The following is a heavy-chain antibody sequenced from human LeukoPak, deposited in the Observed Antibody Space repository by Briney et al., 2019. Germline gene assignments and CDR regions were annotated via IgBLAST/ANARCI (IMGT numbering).Heavy chain of an antibody. CDR2: IRYDGSNK. CDR1: GFTFSNYG. D-gene: IGHD6-13*01. CDR3: ARDRDSSSWYSFGY. Sequence: PGRSLRLSCSASGFTFSNYGMHWVRQAPGKGLEWVAVIRYDGSNKYYADYVKGRFTISRDNSKNTLYLQMNSLRDEDTAVYYCARDRDSSSWYSFGYWGQGTLVTVSS. V-gene: IGHV3-33*01. J-gene: IGHJ4*02.